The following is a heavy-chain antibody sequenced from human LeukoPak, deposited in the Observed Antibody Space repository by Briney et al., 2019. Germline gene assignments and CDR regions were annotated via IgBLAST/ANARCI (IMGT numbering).Heavy chain of an antibody. CDR2: ISDSGGST. CDR3: ARRAGAYSHPYDY. D-gene: IGHD4/OR15-4a*01. Sequence: GGSLRLSCAASGFTFSSYGMSWVRQAPGEGLEWVSAISDSGGSTYYTDSVKGRFTISRDNSKNTLYLQINSLRHDDTAVYYCARRAGAYSHPYDYWGQGTLVTVSS. CDR1: GFTFSSYG. V-gene: IGHV3-23*01. J-gene: IGHJ4*02.